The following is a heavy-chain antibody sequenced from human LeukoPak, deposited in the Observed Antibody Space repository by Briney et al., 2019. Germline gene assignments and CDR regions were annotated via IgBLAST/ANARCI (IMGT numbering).Heavy chain of an antibody. CDR3: AREGALEMATPPGAFDI. J-gene: IGHJ3*02. CDR1: GFTFSSYL. CDR2: IKQDGSEK. Sequence: GESLRLSCAASGFTFSSYLMSWVRQAPGKGLEWVANIKQDGSEKYYVDSVKGRFTISRDNAKNSLYLQMNSLRAEDTAVYYCAREGALEMATPPGAFDIWGQGTMVTVSS. V-gene: IGHV3-7*01. D-gene: IGHD5-24*01.